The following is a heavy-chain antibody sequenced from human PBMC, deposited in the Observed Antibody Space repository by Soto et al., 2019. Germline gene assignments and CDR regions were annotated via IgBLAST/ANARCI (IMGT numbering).Heavy chain of an antibody. CDR1: GNSISTTNW. V-gene: IGHV4-4*02. CDR2: IYHSGTS. D-gene: IGHD3-22*01. CDR3: ARDVGYHYDGSPSGQFDF. Sequence: QVELQESGPGLVKPSGTLSLTCAVFGNSISTTNWWSWVRQSPGKGLEWIGEIYHSGTSNYNPSLKSRVTISLDNSKNQFSLKLTSVTAADTAVYYCARDVGYHYDGSPSGQFDFWGQGTLVIVSS. J-gene: IGHJ4*02.